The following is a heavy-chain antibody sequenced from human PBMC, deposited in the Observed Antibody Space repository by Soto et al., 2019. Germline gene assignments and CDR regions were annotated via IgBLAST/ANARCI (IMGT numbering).Heavy chain of an antibody. V-gene: IGHV3-15*04. CDR2: IGSETDGGTI. D-gene: IGHD5-12*01. CDR3: TTAHPRGPRY. Sequence: EVQLVESGGGLVKPGESLRLSCAASGFTFSNARMNWVRQAPGKGLEWVGHIGSETDGGTIVYPAPVKGRFIISRADPRISLYLPMNNLKSEDTAGYYGTTAHPRGPRYWCQGPLVTVSA. J-gene: IGHJ4*02. CDR1: GFTFSNAR.